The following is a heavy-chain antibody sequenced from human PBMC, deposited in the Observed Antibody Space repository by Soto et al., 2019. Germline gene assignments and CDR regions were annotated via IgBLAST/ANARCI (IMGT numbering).Heavy chain of an antibody. Sequence: SETLSLTCTISGGSISSTNYYWGWIRQPPGKGLEWIGNIYYSGSTYYNPSLKSRVTISVDTSKNQFSLQLSSVTAADTAVYYCARDRISAAPPNYYFYGMDVWGQGTTVTVSS. CDR1: GGSISSTNYY. J-gene: IGHJ6*02. CDR2: IYYSGST. CDR3: ARDRISAAPPNYYFYGMDV. V-gene: IGHV4-39*07. D-gene: IGHD6-25*01.